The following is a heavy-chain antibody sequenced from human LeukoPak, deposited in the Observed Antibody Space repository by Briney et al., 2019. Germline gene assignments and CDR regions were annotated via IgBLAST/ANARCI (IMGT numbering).Heavy chain of an antibody. CDR3: ARTTGDDYDNNYMDV. CDR2: ISGNGGSP. D-gene: IGHD3-22*01. Sequence: PGGSLRLSCAASTFTFSSYGMSWVRQAPGKGLEWVSSISGNGGSPYYADSVKGRFTISRDNAKNSLYLQMNSLRAEDTAVYYCARTTGDDYDNNYMDVWGKGTTVTVSS. CDR1: TFTFSSYG. V-gene: IGHV3-21*01. J-gene: IGHJ6*03.